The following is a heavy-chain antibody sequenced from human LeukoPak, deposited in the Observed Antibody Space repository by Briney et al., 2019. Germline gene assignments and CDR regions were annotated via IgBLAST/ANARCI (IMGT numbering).Heavy chain of an antibody. Sequence: SETLSLTCAVYGGSFSGYYWSWIRQPPGEGLEWIGEINHSGSTNYNPSLKSRVTISVDTSKNQFSLKLSSVTAADTAVYYCARGGFPGYSNYGMDVWGQGTTVTVSS. CDR2: INHSGST. J-gene: IGHJ6*02. CDR1: GGSFSGYY. CDR3: ARGGFPGYSNYGMDV. D-gene: IGHD4-4*01. V-gene: IGHV4-34*01.